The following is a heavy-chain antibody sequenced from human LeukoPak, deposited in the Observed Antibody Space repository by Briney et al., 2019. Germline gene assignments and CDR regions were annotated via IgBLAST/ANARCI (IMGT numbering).Heavy chain of an antibody. CDR2: ISGSGGST. D-gene: IGHD6-13*01. CDR1: GFTFSSYA. CDR3: AKDSLGHRSIWYEFDY. J-gene: IGHJ4*02. V-gene: IGHV3-23*01. Sequence: GGSLRLSCAASGFTFSSYAMSWVRQAPGKGLQGVSAISGSGGSTYYADSVKGRVTISRDNSKNTLYLQMNSLRAEDTAVYYCAKDSLGHRSIWYEFDYWGQGTLVTVSS.